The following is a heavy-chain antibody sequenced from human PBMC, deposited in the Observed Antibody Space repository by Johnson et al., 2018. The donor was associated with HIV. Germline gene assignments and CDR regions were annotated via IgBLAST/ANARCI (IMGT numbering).Heavy chain of an antibody. D-gene: IGHD2-15*01. CDR1: GFTFSSYA. CDR2: LSASGGST. CDR3: ARGDGSSLDAFDI. V-gene: IGHV3-23*04. J-gene: IGHJ3*02. Sequence: VQLVESGGGLVQPGGSLRLSCAASGFTFSSYAMSWVRQAPGKGLEWVSGLSASGGSTYYAASVKGRFTISRDNSKNTLYLQMNSLRAEDTAVYYCARGDGSSLDAFDIWGQGTMLTVSS.